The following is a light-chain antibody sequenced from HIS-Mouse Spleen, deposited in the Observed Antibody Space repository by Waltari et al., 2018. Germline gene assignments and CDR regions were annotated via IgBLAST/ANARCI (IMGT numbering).Light chain of an antibody. J-gene: IGLJ2*01. CDR3: SSYTSSSTEV. Sequence: QSALPQPAPVSGSPVQSITISCTGTSSDVGGYTYVSWYQQHPGKAPKLMIYDVSNRPSGVSNRFSGSKSGNTASLTISGLQAEDEADYYCSSYTSSSTEVFGGGTKLTVL. CDR1: SSDVGGYTY. CDR2: DVS. V-gene: IGLV2-14*03.